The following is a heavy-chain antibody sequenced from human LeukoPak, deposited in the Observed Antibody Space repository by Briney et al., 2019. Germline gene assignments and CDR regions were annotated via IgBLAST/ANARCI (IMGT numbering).Heavy chain of an antibody. CDR1: GFTFSNFG. CDR3: ARSRGYSYGPFGPPYDAFDI. V-gene: IGHV3-48*04. CDR2: ISSSSSTI. D-gene: IGHD5-18*01. Sequence: GGSLRLSSAASGFTFSNFGIHWVRQAPGKGLEWVSYISSSSSTIYYADSVKGRFTISRDNAKNSLYLQMNSLRAEDTAVYYCARSRGYSYGPFGPPYDAFDIWGQGTMVTVSS. J-gene: IGHJ3*02.